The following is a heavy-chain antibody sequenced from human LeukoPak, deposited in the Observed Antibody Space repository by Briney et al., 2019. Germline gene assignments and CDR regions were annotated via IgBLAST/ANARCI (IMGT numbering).Heavy chain of an antibody. V-gene: IGHV4-39*01. D-gene: IGHD6-13*01. J-gene: IGHJ4*02. CDR1: GGSISSSSYY. CDR2: IYYSGST. Sequence: PSETLSLTCTVSGGSISSSSYYWGWIRQPPGKGLEWIGSIYYSGSTYFNPSLKSRVTISVDTSKNQFSLKLSSVTAADTAVYYCASPSIAAAGTPIDYWGQGTLVTVSS. CDR3: ASPSIAAAGTPIDY.